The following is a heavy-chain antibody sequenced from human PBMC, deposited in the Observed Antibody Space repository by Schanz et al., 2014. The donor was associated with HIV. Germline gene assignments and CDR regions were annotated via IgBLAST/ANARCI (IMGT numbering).Heavy chain of an antibody. CDR3: AKRGPYTGRYEYFQQ. CDR2: MNNDVSSR. CDR1: GFSFSDYW. D-gene: IGHD1-26*01. V-gene: IGHV3-74*01. Sequence: EVQLVESGGGFVQPGGSLTLSCAASGFSFSDYWMHWVRQVPGKGLLWVSRMNNDVSSRLYADSGKGRLTISRDNAKNTLYLQMNSLRAEETALYYCAKRGPYTGRYEYFQQWGQGTLVTVSS. J-gene: IGHJ1*01.